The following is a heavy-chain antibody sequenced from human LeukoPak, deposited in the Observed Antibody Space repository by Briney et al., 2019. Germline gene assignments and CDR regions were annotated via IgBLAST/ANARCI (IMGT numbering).Heavy chain of an antibody. CDR2: IYYSEST. V-gene: IGHV4-39*07. J-gene: IGHJ5*02. D-gene: IGHD1-26*01. Sequence: SETLSLTCIVSGVSISSSSYYWGWIRQPPGKGLEWIGSIYYSESTYYNPSLKCPVTISVHTSNNQFSLKLSSVTAPDTAVYYCAEYSVGATTPWGQGTLVTVSS. CDR3: AEYSVGATTP. CDR1: GVSISSSSYY.